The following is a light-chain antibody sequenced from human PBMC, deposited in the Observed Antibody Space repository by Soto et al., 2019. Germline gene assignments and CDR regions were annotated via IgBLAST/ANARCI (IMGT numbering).Light chain of an antibody. CDR1: QSVSTW. CDR3: RQSYSTPLT. CDR2: DAS. V-gene: IGKV1-5*01. J-gene: IGKJ4*01. Sequence: DIQMTQSPPTLSASVGDRVTITCRASQSVSTWLAWYQQKPGKAPKVLIYDASNLVSGVPSRFSGSGSGTEFTLTISSLQPEDFATYYCRQSYSTPLTFGGGTKVDIK.